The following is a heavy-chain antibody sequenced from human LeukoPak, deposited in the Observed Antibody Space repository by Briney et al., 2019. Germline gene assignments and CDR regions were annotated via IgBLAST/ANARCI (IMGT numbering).Heavy chain of an antibody. Sequence: PGGSLRLSCAASGFTFSSYWMHWVRHAPGKGLVWVSRINSDGSSTSYADSVKGRFTISRDNAKNTLYLQMNSLRAEDTAVYYCAREITIFGVVTRHYYYYMDVWGKGTTVTVSS. CDR3: AREITIFGVVTRHYYYYMDV. CDR1: GFTFSSYW. CDR2: INSDGSST. D-gene: IGHD3-3*01. J-gene: IGHJ6*03. V-gene: IGHV3-74*01.